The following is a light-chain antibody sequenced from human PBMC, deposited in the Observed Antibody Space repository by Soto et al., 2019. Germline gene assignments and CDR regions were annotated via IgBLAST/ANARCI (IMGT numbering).Light chain of an antibody. CDR3: QQYGSSPLYV. J-gene: IGKJ2*01. Sequence: EIVLTQSPGTLSLSPGEGATLSCRASQSVSSSYIAWYQQRPGQAPRLLIYGASSRVTGVPDRFSGSGSGTDFTLTISRLEPEDFAVYYCQQYGSSPLYVFGQGTKLEIK. CDR1: QSVSSSY. CDR2: GAS. V-gene: IGKV3-20*01.